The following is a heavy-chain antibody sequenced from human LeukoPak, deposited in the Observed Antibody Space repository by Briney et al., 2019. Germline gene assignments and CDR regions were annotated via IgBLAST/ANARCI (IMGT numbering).Heavy chain of an antibody. CDR2: IYHSGST. J-gene: IGHJ4*02. Sequence: PSQTLSLTCAVSGGSISSGGYSWSWIRQPPGKGLEWIGYIYHSGSTYYNPSLKSRVTISVDTSKNQFSLKLSSVTAADTAVYYCARVFRCFGFSSSPCHYFDYWGQGTLVTVSS. CDR3: ARVFRCFGFSSSPCHYFDY. V-gene: IGHV4-30-2*01. D-gene: IGHD6-6*01. CDR1: GGSISSGGYS.